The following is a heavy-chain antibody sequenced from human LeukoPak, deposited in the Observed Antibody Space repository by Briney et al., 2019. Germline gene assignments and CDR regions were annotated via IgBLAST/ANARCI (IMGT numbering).Heavy chain of an antibody. Sequence: SETLSLTCAVYGGSFSGYYWSWIRQPPGKGLEWIGEINHSGSTNYNPSLKSRVTISVDKSKNQFSLKLSSVTAADTAVYYCARGPNWGLNGFDYWGQGTLVTVSS. D-gene: IGHD7-27*01. V-gene: IGHV4-34*01. CDR2: INHSGST. J-gene: IGHJ4*02. CDR3: ARGPNWGLNGFDY. CDR1: GGSFSGYY.